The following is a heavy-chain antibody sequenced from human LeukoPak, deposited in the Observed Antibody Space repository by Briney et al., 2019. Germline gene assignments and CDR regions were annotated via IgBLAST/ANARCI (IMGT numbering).Heavy chain of an antibody. CDR3: ARSFGGTDAFDI. J-gene: IGHJ3*02. D-gene: IGHD3-3*01. Sequence: PSETLSLTCTVSGGSISSGSYYWSWIRQPAGKGLEWIGRIYTSGSTNYNPSLKSRVTMSVDTSKNQFSLKLSSVTAADTAVYYCARSFGGTDAFDIWGQGTMVTVSS. V-gene: IGHV4-61*02. CDR1: GGSISSGSYY. CDR2: IYTSGST.